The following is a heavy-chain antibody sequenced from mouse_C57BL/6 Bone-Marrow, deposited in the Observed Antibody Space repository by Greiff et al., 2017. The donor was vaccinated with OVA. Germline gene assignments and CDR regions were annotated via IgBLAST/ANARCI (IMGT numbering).Heavy chain of an antibody. Sequence: EVQVVESGGGLVQPGGSLKLSCAASGFTFSDYYMYWVRQTPEKRLEWVAYISNGGGSTYYPDTVKGRFTISRDNAKNTLYLQMSRLKSEDTAMYYCARHVNYGSYWYFDVWGTGTTVTVSS. D-gene: IGHD1-1*01. V-gene: IGHV5-12*01. CDR2: ISNGGGST. CDR3: ARHVNYGSYWYFDV. CDR1: GFTFSDYY. J-gene: IGHJ1*03.